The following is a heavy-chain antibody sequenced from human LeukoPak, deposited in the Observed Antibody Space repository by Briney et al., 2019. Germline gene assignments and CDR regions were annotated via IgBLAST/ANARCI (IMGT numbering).Heavy chain of an antibody. Sequence: QAGGSLRLSCAASGFTFSSYAMHWVRQAPGKGLEWVAVISFDGSNKYYADSVKGRFTISRDNSKNTLYLQMNSLRAEDTAVYYCAGAPDYYDSSGPIYYYYGMDVWGQGTTVTVSS. J-gene: IGHJ6*02. CDR3: AGAPDYYDSSGPIYYYYGMDV. D-gene: IGHD3-22*01. CDR2: ISFDGSNK. V-gene: IGHV3-30-3*01. CDR1: GFTFSSYA.